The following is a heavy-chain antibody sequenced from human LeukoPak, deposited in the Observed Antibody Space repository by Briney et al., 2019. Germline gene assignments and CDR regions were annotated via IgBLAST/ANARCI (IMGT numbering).Heavy chain of an antibody. CDR1: GFIVSSNY. CDR2: IYSGGRT. V-gene: IGHV3-66*01. Sequence: GGSLRLSCAASGFIVSSNYMSWVRQAPGKGLEWVSVIYSGGRTYHADSVKGRFTISRDNGKNSLYLQMNSLRDEDTAVYYCARSFDIWGQGTMVTVSS. CDR3: ARSFDI. J-gene: IGHJ3*02.